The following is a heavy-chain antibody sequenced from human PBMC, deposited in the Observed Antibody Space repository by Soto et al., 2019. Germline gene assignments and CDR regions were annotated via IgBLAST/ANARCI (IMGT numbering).Heavy chain of an antibody. Sequence: QTIPITCAISGDSVSSNSPAWNWLRQSPSRGLEWLGRTYYRSKWYNDYAVSVKSRITINPHTSKNQFSLQLNSVTHEDPAVYYCARVPCSYFFFDYWGEGTLVIASS. CDR1: GDSVSSNSPA. V-gene: IGHV6-1*01. J-gene: IGHJ4*02. D-gene: IGHD6-6*01. CDR2: TYYRSKWYN. CDR3: ARVPCSYFFFDY.